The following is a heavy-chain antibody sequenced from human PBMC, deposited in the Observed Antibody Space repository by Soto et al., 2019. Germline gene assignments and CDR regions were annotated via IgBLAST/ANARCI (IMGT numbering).Heavy chain of an antibody. D-gene: IGHD2-8*01. CDR2: IWYDGSNK. J-gene: IGHJ6*02. V-gene: IGHV3-33*01. Sequence: QVQLVESGGGVVQPGRSLRLSCAASGFTFSSYGMHWVRQAPGKGLEWVAVIWYDGSNKYYADSVKGRFTISRDNSKNTLYLQMNSLRAEDTAVYYCARLGKTEFMLYDYYGMDVWGQGTTVTVPS. CDR3: ARLGKTEFMLYDYYGMDV. CDR1: GFTFSSYG.